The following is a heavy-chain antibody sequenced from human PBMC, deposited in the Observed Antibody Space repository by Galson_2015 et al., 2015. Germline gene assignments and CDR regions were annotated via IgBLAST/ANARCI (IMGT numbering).Heavy chain of an antibody. D-gene: IGHD6-25*01. Sequence: SLRLSCAASGFTFSSYAMHWVRQAPGKGLEWVAVISYDGSNKYYADSVKGRFTISRDNSKNTLYLQMNSLRAEDTAVYYCARDSGYYYYYGMDVWGQGTTVTVSS. CDR2: ISYDGSNK. V-gene: IGHV3-30-3*01. CDR1: GFTFSSYA. CDR3: ARDSGYYYYYGMDV. J-gene: IGHJ6*02.